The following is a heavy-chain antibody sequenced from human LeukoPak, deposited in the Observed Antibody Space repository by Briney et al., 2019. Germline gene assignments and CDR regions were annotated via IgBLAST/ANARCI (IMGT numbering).Heavy chain of an antibody. Sequence: GSLRLSCAASGFTFSSYAMNWVRQPPGKGLEWIGEINHSGSTNYNPSLKSRVTISVDTSKNQFSLKLSSVTAADTAVYYCARASRWFDPWGQGTLVTVSS. J-gene: IGHJ5*02. V-gene: IGHV4-34*01. CDR3: ARASRWFDP. CDR1: GFTFSSYA. CDR2: INHSGST.